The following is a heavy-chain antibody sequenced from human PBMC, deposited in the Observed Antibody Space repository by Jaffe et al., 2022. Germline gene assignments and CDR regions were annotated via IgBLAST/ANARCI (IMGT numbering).Heavy chain of an antibody. J-gene: IGHJ4*02. D-gene: IGHD6-19*01. CDR2: IYTSGST. CDR1: GGSISSGSYY. CDR3: ASSSSGWVFDY. V-gene: IGHV4-61*02. Sequence: QVQLQESGPGLVKPSQTLSLTCTVSGGSISSGSYYWSWIRQPAGKGLEWIGRIYTSGSTNYNPSLKSRVTISVDTSKNQFSLKLSSVTAADTAVYYCASSSSGWVFDYWGQGTLVTVSS.